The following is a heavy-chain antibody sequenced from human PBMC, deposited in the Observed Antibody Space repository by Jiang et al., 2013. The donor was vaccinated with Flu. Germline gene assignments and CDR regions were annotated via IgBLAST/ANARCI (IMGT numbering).Heavy chain of an antibody. V-gene: IGHV3-30*14. D-gene: IGHD3-9*01. Sequence: VQLVESGGGVVQPGRSLRLSCAASGFTFSSHAMHWVRQAPGKGLQWVALISYDGNNKYHADSVKGRFTISRDNSKSTLYVQMNSLRAEDTAVYYCARDRGGFNTDWSLDSWG. CDR2: ISYDGNNK. CDR3: ARDRGGFNTDWSLDS. CDR1: GFTFSSHA. J-gene: IGHJ5*01.